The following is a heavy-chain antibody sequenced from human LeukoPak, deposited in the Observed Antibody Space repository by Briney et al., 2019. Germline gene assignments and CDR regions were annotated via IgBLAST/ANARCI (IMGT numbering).Heavy chain of an antibody. D-gene: IGHD4-17*01. CDR3: ASGTTVTEYNWFDT. CDR2: ISRSSDTM. CDR1: GFTFSTFSSYS. Sequence: GGSLRLSCAASGFTFSTFSSYSMNWVRQAPGKGLEWVSYISRSSDTMYYADSVKGRFTISRDNAKNSLYLQMNSLRDEDTAVYYCASGTTVTEYNWFDTWGQGTLVTVSS. J-gene: IGHJ5*02. V-gene: IGHV3-48*02.